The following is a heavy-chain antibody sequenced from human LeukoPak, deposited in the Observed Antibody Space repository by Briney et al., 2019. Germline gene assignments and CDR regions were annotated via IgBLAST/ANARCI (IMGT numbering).Heavy chain of an antibody. D-gene: IGHD6-13*01. CDR2: INHSGST. J-gene: IGHJ4*02. Sequence: SETLPLTCTVYGGSFSGYYWSWIRQPPGKGLEWIGEINHSGSTNYNPSLKSRVTISVDTSKNQFSLKLSSVTAADTAVYYCASERYSSSWADYWGQGTLVTVSS. CDR3: ASERYSSSWADY. V-gene: IGHV4-34*01. CDR1: GGSFSGYY.